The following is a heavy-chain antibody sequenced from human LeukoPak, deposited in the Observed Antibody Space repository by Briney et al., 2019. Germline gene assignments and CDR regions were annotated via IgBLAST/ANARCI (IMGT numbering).Heavy chain of an antibody. D-gene: IGHD5-12*01. Sequence: PSETLSLTCTVSGGSISSYYWGWIRQSPGKGLEWIGYIYYSGSTNYNPSLKSRVTISVDTSENQFSLKLSSVTAADTAVYYCARESAYSGYFDYWGQGALVTVSS. CDR2: IYYSGST. V-gene: IGHV4-59*01. CDR3: ARESAYSGYFDY. CDR1: GGSISSYY. J-gene: IGHJ4*02.